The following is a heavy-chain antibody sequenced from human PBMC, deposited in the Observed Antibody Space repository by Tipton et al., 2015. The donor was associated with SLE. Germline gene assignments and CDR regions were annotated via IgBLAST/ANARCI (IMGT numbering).Heavy chain of an antibody. CDR1: GGSFSGYY. V-gene: IGHV4-4*07. CDR3: ARDLWTGDFGRFDP. CDR2: IYTSGST. D-gene: IGHD2-21*02. Sequence: TLSLTCAVYGGSFSGYYWSWIRQPAGKGLEWIGRIYTSGSTNYNPSLKSRITMSVDTSKNQFSLRLSSVTAADTAVYYCARDLWTGDFGRFDPWGQGTLVTVSS. J-gene: IGHJ5*02.